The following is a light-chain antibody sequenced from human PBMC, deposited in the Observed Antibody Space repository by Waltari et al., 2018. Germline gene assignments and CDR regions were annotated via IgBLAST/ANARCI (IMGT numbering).Light chain of an antibody. V-gene: IGLV1-51*01. CDR3: GAWDTTLSAYV. J-gene: IGLJ1*01. Sequence: QSVVTQPPSVSAAPGQKVTISCSGSSSNIGNNFVSWYQHIPGTAPQLLIYDDKKGPAGIPDRFSGSKAGTSATLGITGLQTGDEADYSCGAWDTTLSAYVFGTGTRVSVL. CDR1: SSNIGNNF. CDR2: DDK.